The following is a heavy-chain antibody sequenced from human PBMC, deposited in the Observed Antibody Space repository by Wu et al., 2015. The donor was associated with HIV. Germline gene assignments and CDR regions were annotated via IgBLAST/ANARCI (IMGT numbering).Heavy chain of an antibody. CDR3: VRINRQLTKGAWFDP. CDR1: GYRFNTHG. CDR2: ISTYNGVT. J-gene: IGHJ5*02. V-gene: IGHV1-18*01. Sequence: QVQLVQSGTEVKKSGASVKISCKASGYRFNTHGISWARQAPGQGLEWLGWISTYNGVTNYAENLQDRVTMTIDTATSAAFLELKNLRFNDTAVYFCVRINRQLTKGAWFDPWGQGTLVIVSS. D-gene: IGHD6-6*01.